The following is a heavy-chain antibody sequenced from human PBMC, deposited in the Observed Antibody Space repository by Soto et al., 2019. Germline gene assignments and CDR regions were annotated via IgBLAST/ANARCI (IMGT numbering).Heavy chain of an antibody. CDR1: GYSFTSYW. CDR2: IYPGDSDT. CDR3: ASLGGDSYCYIYYYGMDG. J-gene: IGHJ6*02. Sequence: PGESLKISCKGSGYSFTSYWIGWVRQMPGKGLEWMGIIYPGDSDTRYSPSFQGQVTISADKSISTAYLQWSSLKASDTAMYYCASLGGDSYCYIYYYGMDGWGQGTTVPVSS. V-gene: IGHV5-51*01. D-gene: IGHD3-16*01.